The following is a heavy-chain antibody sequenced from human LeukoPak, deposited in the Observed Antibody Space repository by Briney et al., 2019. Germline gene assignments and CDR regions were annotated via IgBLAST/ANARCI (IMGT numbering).Heavy chain of an antibody. CDR2: ISSSSSYI. CDR3: ATGADYSSRWGCSYYYYYMDV. CDR1: GFTFSSYS. Sequence: GGSLRLSCAASGFTFSSYSMNWVRQAPGKGLEWVSSISSSSSYIYYADSVKGRFTISRDNAKNSLYLQLNSLRAEDTAVYYYATGADYSSRWGCSYYYYYMDVWGKGTTVTVSS. V-gene: IGHV3-21*01. D-gene: IGHD6-13*01. J-gene: IGHJ6*03.